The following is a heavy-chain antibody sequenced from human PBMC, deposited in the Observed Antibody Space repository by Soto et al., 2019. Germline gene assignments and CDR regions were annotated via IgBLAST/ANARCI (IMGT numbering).Heavy chain of an antibody. CDR1: GYTFTSYD. Sequence: QVQLVQSGAEVKKPGASVKVSCKASGYTFTSYDINWVRQATGQGLEWMGWMNPNSGNSGYAQKFQGRVTMTRNTSTSTAYMELSSLRSEDTAVDYCARERAWDSSGDYWGQGTLVTVSS. J-gene: IGHJ4*02. CDR2: MNPNSGNS. CDR3: ARERAWDSSGDY. D-gene: IGHD6-19*01. V-gene: IGHV1-8*01.